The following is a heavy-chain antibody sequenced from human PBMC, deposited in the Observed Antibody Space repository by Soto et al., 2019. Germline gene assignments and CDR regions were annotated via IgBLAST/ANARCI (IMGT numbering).Heavy chain of an antibody. Sequence: QVQLVQSWAEEKKPGASVKVSCKASGYTFTSYAMHWVRQAPGQRLEWMGWINAGNGNTKYSQKFQGRVTITRDTSASTAYMELSSLRSEDTAVYYCERSIVVVTALDYWGKGTLVTVSS. J-gene: IGHJ4*02. CDR1: GYTFTSYA. D-gene: IGHD2-21*02. V-gene: IGHV1-3*05. CDR2: INAGNGNT. CDR3: ERSIVVVTALDY.